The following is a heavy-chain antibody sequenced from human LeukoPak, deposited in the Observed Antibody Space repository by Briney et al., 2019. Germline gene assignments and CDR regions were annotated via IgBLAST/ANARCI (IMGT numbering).Heavy chain of an antibody. V-gene: IGHV1-2*02. J-gene: IGHJ5*01. Sequence: ASVKVSCKASGYTFTNYHMNWVRQAPGQGLEWMGWINPNSGGTNYAQKFQGRVTMTTDTSMSTAYMELSRLTSDDTAVYYCARAGGRSWFDSWGQGTLVTVSS. CDR1: GYTFTNYH. CDR3: ARAGGRSWFDS. CDR2: INPNSGGT.